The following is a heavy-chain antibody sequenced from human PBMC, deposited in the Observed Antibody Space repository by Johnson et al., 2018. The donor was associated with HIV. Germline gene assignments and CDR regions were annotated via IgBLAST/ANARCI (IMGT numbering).Heavy chain of an antibody. V-gene: IGHV3-20*04. J-gene: IGHJ3*02. D-gene: IGHD3-3*01. CDR1: RFTFDDYV. Sequence: EVQLVESGGGVVRPGGSLRLSCAASRFTFDDYVMSWVRQAPGKGLEWVSGINWNGGSTGYADSVKGRFTISRDNAKNSLYLQMNSLKTEDTAVYYCARDPSLYYDFWSGGFAFDIWGQGTMVTVSS. CDR2: INWNGGST. CDR3: ARDPSLYYDFWSGGFAFDI.